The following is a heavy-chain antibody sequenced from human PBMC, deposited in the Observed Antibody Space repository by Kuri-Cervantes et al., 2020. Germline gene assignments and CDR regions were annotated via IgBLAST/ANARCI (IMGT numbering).Heavy chain of an antibody. CDR3: VKGVWQWLAN. D-gene: IGHD6-19*01. CDR1: EFTFSGYA. J-gene: IGHJ4*02. CDR2: IRVSGETT. Sequence: GGSLRLSCAASEFTFSGYAMTWVRQAPGKGLEWVSGIRVSGETTYYVDSVKGRFIMSRDNSENSVYLQMNNLRAEDTALYYCVKGVWQWLANWGQGTLVTVSS. V-gene: IGHV3-23*01.